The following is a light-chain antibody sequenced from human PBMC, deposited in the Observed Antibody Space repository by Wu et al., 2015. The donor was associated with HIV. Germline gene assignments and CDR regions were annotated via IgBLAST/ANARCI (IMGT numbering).Light chain of an antibody. CDR2: VAS. Sequence: EIVLTQSPGTLSLSPGERATLSCRASQSISSNYLAWYQQKPGQAPRLLISVASSRATGIPDRFSGSVSGTDLTLTISRLEPEDFALYYCQQYGSSPPTFGEGPRWRSN. CDR3: QQYGSSPPT. CDR1: QSISSNY. J-gene: IGKJ4*01. V-gene: IGKV3-20*01.